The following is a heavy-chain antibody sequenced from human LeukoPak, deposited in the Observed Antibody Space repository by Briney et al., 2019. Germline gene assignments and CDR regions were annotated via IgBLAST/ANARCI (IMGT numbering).Heavy chain of an antibody. V-gene: IGHV2-5*02. CDR2: IYWDDDK. Sequence: SGPTLVKPTQTLTLTCTFSGFSLSTSGVGVGWIRQPPGKALEWLALIYWDDDKRYSPSLKSRLTITKDTSKNQVVLTMTNMDPVDTATYYCAHSRRPDYDYVWGSYRSLYYFDYWGQGTLVTVSS. D-gene: IGHD3-16*02. CDR1: GFSLSTSGVG. CDR3: AHSRRPDYDYVWGSYRSLYYFDY. J-gene: IGHJ4*02.